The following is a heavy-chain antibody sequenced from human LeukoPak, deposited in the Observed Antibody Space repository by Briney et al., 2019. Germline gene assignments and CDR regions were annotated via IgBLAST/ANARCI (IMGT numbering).Heavy chain of an antibody. D-gene: IGHD5-24*01. CDR3: ARTRDGPFAY. Sequence: PGGSLRLSCAASGFTFSSYEMNWVRQAPEKGLEWLSHISNSGSSIQYADSVKGRFTISRDNAKNSLYLQMNSLRVEDTAVYYCARTRDGPFAYWSQGTLVTVSS. V-gene: IGHV3-48*03. J-gene: IGHJ4*02. CDR1: GFTFSSYE. CDR2: ISNSGSSI.